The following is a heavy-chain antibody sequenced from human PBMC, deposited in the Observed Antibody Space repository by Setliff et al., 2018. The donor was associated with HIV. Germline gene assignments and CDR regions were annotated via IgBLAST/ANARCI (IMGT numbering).Heavy chain of an antibody. J-gene: IGHJ6*03. CDR1: GGSISSGSYC. CDR2: IYTSGST. D-gene: IGHD6-13*01. V-gene: IGHV4-61*02. Sequence: PSETLSLTCTVSGGSISSGSYCWSWIRQPAGKGLEWIGRIYTSGSTNYNPSLESRVTISVDTSKNQFSLKLSSVTAADTGVYYCARHRDPPGTSWIYYYYYMDLWGEGTTVTVSS. CDR3: ARHRDPPGTSWIYYYYYMDL.